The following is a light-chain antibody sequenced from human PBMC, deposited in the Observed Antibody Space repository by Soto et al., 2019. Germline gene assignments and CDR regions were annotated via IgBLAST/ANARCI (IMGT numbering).Light chain of an antibody. CDR1: QDIRGA. Sequence: AIQLTQSPSSLSASVGDRVTITCRASQDIRGALDWYQQKPGKAPKILIYDVSSLQSGVPSRFSGSSSGTDFTLTISGLQPDDFATYYCQQFNSYPIIFGQGTRLDIK. V-gene: IGKV1-13*02. CDR2: DVS. CDR3: QQFNSYPII. J-gene: IGKJ5*01.